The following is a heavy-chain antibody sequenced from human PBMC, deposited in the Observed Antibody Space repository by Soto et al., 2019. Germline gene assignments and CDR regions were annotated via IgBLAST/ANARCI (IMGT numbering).Heavy chain of an antibody. CDR1: GVIFIGFG. J-gene: IGHJ4*02. Sequence: PGGFLRLSCAASGVIFIGFGMHWVRQAPGKGLEWVAVIRYDGSNIYYADSVKGRFTISRENSKKTLYLQMNSLRTEDTAVYYCARDQDSSGYYYTSWVDYWGQGTLVTVSS. V-gene: IGHV3-30*02. D-gene: IGHD3-22*01. CDR3: ARDQDSSGYYYTSWVDY. CDR2: IRYDGSNI.